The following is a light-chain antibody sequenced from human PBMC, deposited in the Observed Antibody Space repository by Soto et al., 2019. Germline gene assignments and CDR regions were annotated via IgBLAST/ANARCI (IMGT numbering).Light chain of an antibody. CDR3: QQRSNWPLT. J-gene: IGKJ4*01. CDR2: DAS. Sequence: EIVLTQSPATLYLSPGERATLSCRASQSVSSYLAWYQQKPGQAPRLLIYDASNRANGIPARFSGSGSGTDFILTISIREPEDFAVYCCQQRSNWPLTFGGGTKVEIK. CDR1: QSVSSY. V-gene: IGKV3-11*01.